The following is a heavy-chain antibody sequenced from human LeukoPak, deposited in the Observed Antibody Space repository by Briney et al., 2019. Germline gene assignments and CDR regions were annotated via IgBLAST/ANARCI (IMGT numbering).Heavy chain of an antibody. Sequence: GGSLRLSCEVSGITFSFYGMSWVRQAPGKGLEWVSAITGSGGTTYYADSMKGRFTISRDNAKNSLYLQLNSLRAEDTAVYYCARMATVVTRYFDYWGQGTLVTVSS. CDR3: ARMATVVTRYFDY. CDR2: ITGSGGTT. J-gene: IGHJ4*02. V-gene: IGHV3-23*01. CDR1: GITFSFYG. D-gene: IGHD4-23*01.